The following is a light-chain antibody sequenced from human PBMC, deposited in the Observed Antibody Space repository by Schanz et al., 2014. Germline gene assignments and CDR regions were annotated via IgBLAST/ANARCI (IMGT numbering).Light chain of an antibody. Sequence: QSALTQPASVSGSPGQSITMSCTGTSSDVGGYNYVSWYQQHPGKAPKVMIYDVSNRPSGVSNRFSGSKSGNTASLTISGLQAEDEADYYCSSYAGDNTLRFGGGTKLTVL. CDR3: SSYAGDNTLR. J-gene: IGLJ3*02. CDR2: DVS. V-gene: IGLV2-14*01. CDR1: SSDVGGYNY.